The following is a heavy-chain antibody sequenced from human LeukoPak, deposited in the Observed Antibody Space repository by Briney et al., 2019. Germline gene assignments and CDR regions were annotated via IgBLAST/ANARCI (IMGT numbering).Heavy chain of an antibody. CDR1: EFTFSNYW. Sequence: GGSLRLSCVASEFTFSNYWIHWVRQAPGKGLVWVSRIRGDGIVTNYADSVEGRFTVSRDNAENTVHLQMNSLRDDDTAVYYCARASPADFNLWGRGTLVTVS. V-gene: IGHV3-74*01. J-gene: IGHJ2*01. CDR2: IRGDGIVT. CDR3: ARASPADFNL.